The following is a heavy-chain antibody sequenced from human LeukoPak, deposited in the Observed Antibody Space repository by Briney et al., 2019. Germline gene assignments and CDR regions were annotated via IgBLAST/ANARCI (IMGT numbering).Heavy chain of an antibody. J-gene: IGHJ6*03. Sequence: GGSLRLSCAASGFTFSSYSMNWVRQAPGKGLEWVSSISSSSSYIYYADSVKGRFTISRDNAKNSLYLQMNSLRAEDTAVYYCARDSESSSWTAGDYYYYYYMDVWGKGTTVTVSS. CDR3: ARDSESSSWTAGDYYYYYYMDV. CDR1: GFTFSSYS. V-gene: IGHV3-21*01. CDR2: ISSSSSYI. D-gene: IGHD6-13*01.